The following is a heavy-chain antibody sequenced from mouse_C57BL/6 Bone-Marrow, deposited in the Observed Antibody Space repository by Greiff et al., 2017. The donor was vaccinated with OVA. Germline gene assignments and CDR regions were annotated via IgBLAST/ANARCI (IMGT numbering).Heavy chain of an antibody. D-gene: IGHD2-2*01. J-gene: IGHJ4*01. V-gene: IGHV1-54*01. CDR2: INPGSGGT. Sequence: VQLQQSGAELVRPGTSVKVSCKASGYAFTNYLIEWVKQRPGQGLEWIGVINPGSGGTNYNEKFKGKATLTADKSSSTAYMQLSSLTSEDSAVYFCARGGTTMVTTYAMDYWGQGTSVTVSS. CDR3: ARGGTTMVTTYAMDY. CDR1: GYAFTNYL.